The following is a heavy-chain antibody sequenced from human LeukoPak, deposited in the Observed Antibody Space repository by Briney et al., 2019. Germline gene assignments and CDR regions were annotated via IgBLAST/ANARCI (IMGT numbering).Heavy chain of an antibody. CDR1: GYSFTSYW. D-gene: IGHD4-17*01. Sequence: GESLKISCKGSGYSFTSYWIGWVRQMPGKGLEWMAIIYPGDSDTRYSPSFQGQVTISADRSISTAYLQWSSLKASDTAMYYCASGDYGDYRIFYTLFDFWGQGTLVTVSS. J-gene: IGHJ4*02. CDR3: ASGDYGDYRIFYTLFDF. V-gene: IGHV5-51*01. CDR2: IYPGDSDT.